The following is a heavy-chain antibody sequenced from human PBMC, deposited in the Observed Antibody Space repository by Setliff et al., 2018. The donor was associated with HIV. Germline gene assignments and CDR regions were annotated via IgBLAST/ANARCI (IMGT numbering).Heavy chain of an antibody. CDR1: GYTFTSCF. J-gene: IGHJ4*02. CDR2: INPSDGTT. D-gene: IGHD6-13*01. Sequence: ASVKVSCKASGYTFTSCFMHWVRQAPGQGLEYIGIINPSDGTTAYVERFQGRVSMTSDTSTGTVYMEMSNLRSEDTAIYYCAKEYHTEATGRRLANYFDYWGQGTLVTVSS. CDR3: AKEYHTEATGRRLANYFDY. V-gene: IGHV1-46*01.